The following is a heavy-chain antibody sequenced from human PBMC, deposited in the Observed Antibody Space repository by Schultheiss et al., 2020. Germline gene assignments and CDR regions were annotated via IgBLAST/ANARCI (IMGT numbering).Heavy chain of an antibody. Sequence: SETLSLTCTVSGGSISSGSYYWSWIRQPAGKGLEWIGRIYTSGSTDYNPSLKSRVTVSVDTSKNQFSLKLYSVTAADTAVYYCAKRHSGGSGSYYSWGKGTLGNGYS. J-gene: IGHJ5*02. CDR1: GGSISSGSYY. D-gene: IGHD3-10*01. CDR2: IYTSGST. V-gene: IGHV4-61*02. CDR3: AKRHSGGSGSYYS.